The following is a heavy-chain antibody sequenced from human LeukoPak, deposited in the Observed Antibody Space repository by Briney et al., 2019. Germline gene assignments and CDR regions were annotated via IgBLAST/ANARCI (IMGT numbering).Heavy chain of an antibody. J-gene: IGHJ3*02. D-gene: IGHD3-3*01. CDR2: IYTSGST. V-gene: IGHV4-61*02. CDR3: ARDGARITIFGVVGAFDI. Sequence: SQTLSLTCTVSGGSISSGSYYWSWIRQPAGKGLEWIGRIYTSGSTNYNPSLKSRLTISVDTSKNQFSLKLSSVTAADTAVYYCARDGARITIFGVVGAFDIWGQGTMVTVSS. CDR1: GGSISSGSYY.